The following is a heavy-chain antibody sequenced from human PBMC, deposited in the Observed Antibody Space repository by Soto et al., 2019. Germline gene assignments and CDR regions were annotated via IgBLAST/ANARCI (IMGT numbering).Heavy chain of an antibody. CDR2: ISYDGSNK. CDR1: GFTFSSYA. D-gene: IGHD1-26*01. Sequence: GGSLRLSCAASGFTFSSYAMHWVRQAPGKGLEWVAVISYDGSNKYYADSVKGRFTISRDNSKDTLYLQMNSRRAEDTAVYYCARDRSGSYRRGYYFDYWGQGTLVTVSS. J-gene: IGHJ4*02. CDR3: ARDRSGSYRRGYYFDY. V-gene: IGHV3-30-3*01.